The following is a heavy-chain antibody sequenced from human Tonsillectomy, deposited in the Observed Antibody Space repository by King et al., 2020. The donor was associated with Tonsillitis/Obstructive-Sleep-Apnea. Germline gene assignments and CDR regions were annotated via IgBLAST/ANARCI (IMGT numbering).Heavy chain of an antibody. D-gene: IGHD2-2*01. Sequence: VQLVQSGAEVKKPGASVKVSCKASGYTFTSYGISWVRQAPGQGLELMGGISSYNGNTNVAQKFQGRVTMTTDTSTSTAYMELRSLRSDDTAVYYCARTGYCSSTSCSDSYMDVWGKGTTVTVSS. V-gene: IGHV1-18*01. J-gene: IGHJ6*03. CDR1: GYTFTSYG. CDR3: ARTGYCSSTSCSDSYMDV. CDR2: ISSYNGNT.